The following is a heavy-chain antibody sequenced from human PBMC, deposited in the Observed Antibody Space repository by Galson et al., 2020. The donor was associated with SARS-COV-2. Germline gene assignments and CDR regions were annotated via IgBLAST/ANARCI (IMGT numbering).Heavy chain of an antibody. CDR3: ARGRRVVAVIGSTHS. Sequence: QLGESLKISCAASGFTFSFYDMHWVRQAQGKGLEWVAVISYDGINKLYADSVKGRFTISTDNSKNMLYLQMNSLRAEDTAVYYCARGRRVVAVIGSTHSWGQGTLVTVSS. CDR2: ISYDGINK. V-gene: IGHV3-30*03. CDR1: GFTFSFYD. D-gene: IGHD3-22*01. J-gene: IGHJ4*02.